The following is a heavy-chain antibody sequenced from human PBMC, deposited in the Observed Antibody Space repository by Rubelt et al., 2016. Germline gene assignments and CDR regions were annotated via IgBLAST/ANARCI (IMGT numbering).Heavy chain of an antibody. Sequence: RVESGGGVVQPGRSLRLSCSASEFSFSDYGMHWVRQAPGKGLEWVAVIYSGGATYYADSVKGRFTISRDNYKNTLYLQMNSLRAEDTAVYYCARDGFEGFKSSYGYFDYWGQGTLVTVSS. CDR3: ARDGFEGFKSSYGYFDY. CDR2: IYSGGAT. CDR1: EFSFSDYG. J-gene: IGHJ4*02. D-gene: IGHD5-18*01. V-gene: IGHV3-66*01.